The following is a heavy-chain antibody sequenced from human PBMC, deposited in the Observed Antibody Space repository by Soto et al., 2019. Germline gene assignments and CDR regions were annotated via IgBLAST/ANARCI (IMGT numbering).Heavy chain of an antibody. CDR2: INAGNGDT. D-gene: IGHD2-21*02. Sequence: GASVKVSCKSCGYTFSSYAMHLLRHYPGQRLEWMVWINAGNGDTKYSQKFQGRVTITRDTSANTAYMELSSLRSEDTAVYYCARDRWVTTQGFDYWGQGTLVTVSS. CDR1: GYTFSSYA. CDR3: ARDRWVTTQGFDY. J-gene: IGHJ4*02. V-gene: IGHV1-3*01.